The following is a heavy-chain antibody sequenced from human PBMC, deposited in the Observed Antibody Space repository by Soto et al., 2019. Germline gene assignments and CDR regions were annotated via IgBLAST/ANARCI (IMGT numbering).Heavy chain of an antibody. V-gene: IGHV3-11*06. D-gene: IGHD4-4*01. CDR2: ISSASDYS. CDR1: GFSFSDYY. J-gene: IGHJ5*02. Sequence: GGSLRLSCTASGFSFSDYYMSWIRQAPGKGLEWISYISSASDYSTYADSVKGRFTISRDNAKNSLYLQLTNVRPDDTALYFCETHDYSNEQWFDTWGLGTAVTVSS. CDR3: ETHDYSNEQWFDT.